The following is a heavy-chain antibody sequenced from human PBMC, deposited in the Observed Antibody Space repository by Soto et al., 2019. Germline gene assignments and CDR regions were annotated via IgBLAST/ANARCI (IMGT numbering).Heavy chain of an antibody. D-gene: IGHD6-19*01. CDR1: GFTFSSYS. J-gene: IGHJ4*02. CDR3: ARDRQQWLGDHFTY. V-gene: IGHV3-48*02. CDR2: ISSSSSTI. Sequence: PGGSLRLSCAASGFTFSSYSMNWVRQAPGKGLEWVSYISSSSSTIYYADSVKGRFTISRDNAKNSLYLQMNSLRDEETAVYYCARDRQQWLGDHFTYWGQGTLVTVSS.